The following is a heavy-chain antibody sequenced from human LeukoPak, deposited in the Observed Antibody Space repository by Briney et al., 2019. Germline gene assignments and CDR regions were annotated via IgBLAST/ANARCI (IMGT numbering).Heavy chain of an antibody. Sequence: GGSLRLSCAASGFTFSSYAMHWVRQAPGKGLEWVAVISYDGSNKYYADSVKGRLTISRDDSKNTLYLQMNSLRPEDTAVYYCAKDGSPYDSSGYYSSPPDYWGQGTLVTVSS. D-gene: IGHD3-22*01. J-gene: IGHJ4*02. CDR3: AKDGSPYDSSGYYSSPPDY. V-gene: IGHV3-30-3*01. CDR2: ISYDGSNK. CDR1: GFTFSSYA.